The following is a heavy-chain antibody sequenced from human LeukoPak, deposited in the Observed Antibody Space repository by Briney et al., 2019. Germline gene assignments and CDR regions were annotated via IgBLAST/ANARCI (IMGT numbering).Heavy chain of an antibody. J-gene: IGHJ6*03. D-gene: IGHD6-13*01. Sequence: ASVKVSCKASGGTFSSYAISWVRQAPGQGLEWMGGIIPIFGTANYAQKFQGRVTITADESTSTAYMELSSLRSEDTAVYYCARDRIAAAGTYYYYMDVWGKGTTVTVSS. CDR1: GGTFSSYA. CDR3: ARDRIAAAGTYYYYMDV. V-gene: IGHV1-69*13. CDR2: IIPIFGTA.